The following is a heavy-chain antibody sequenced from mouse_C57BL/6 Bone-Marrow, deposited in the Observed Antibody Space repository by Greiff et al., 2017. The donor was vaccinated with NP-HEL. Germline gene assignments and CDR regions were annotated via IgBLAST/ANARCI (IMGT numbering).Heavy chain of an antibody. CDR2: ISNLAYSI. Sequence: EVQGVESGGGLVQPGGSLKLSCAASGFTFSDYGMAWVRQAPRKGPEWVAFISNLAYSIYYADTVTGRFTISRENAKNTLYLEMSSLRSEDTAMYYCARQGNLGYAMDYWGQGTSVTVSS. V-gene: IGHV5-15*01. D-gene: IGHD2-1*01. CDR3: ARQGNLGYAMDY. CDR1: GFTFSDYG. J-gene: IGHJ4*01.